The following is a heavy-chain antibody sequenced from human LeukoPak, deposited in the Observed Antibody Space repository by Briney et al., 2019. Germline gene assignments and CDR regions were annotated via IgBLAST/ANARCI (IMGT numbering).Heavy chain of an antibody. Sequence: QPGGSLRLSCTASGYTFSSYAMTWVRQAPGEGLEWVSAISGSGANTYYADSVKGRFVASRDNSKDTLYLQMRSLRAEDTAVYYCARGRSGYGPFDAFDIWGHGTWVTVSS. CDR3: ARGRSGYGPFDAFDI. CDR1: GYTFSSYA. V-gene: IGHV3-23*01. CDR2: ISGSGANT. D-gene: IGHD3-22*01. J-gene: IGHJ3*02.